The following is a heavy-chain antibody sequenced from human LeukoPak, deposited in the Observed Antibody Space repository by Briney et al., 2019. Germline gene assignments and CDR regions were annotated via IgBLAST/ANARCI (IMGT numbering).Heavy chain of an antibody. CDR3: VAGSSSSLAFGY. V-gene: IGHV6-1*01. J-gene: IGHJ4*02. D-gene: IGHD6-6*01. Sequence: SQTLSLTCAISGDSVSSYSAAWNWIRQSPSRGLEWLGRTYYRSKWYNDYAVSVKSRITINPDTSKNQFSLQLNSVTPEDTAVYYCVAGSSSSLAFGYWGQGTLVTVSS. CDR2: TYYRSKWYN. CDR1: GDSVSSYSAA.